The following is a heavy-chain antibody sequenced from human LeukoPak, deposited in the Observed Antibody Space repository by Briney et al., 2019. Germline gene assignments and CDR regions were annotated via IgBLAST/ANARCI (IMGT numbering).Heavy chain of an antibody. J-gene: IGHJ5*02. Sequence: TPSETLSLTCTVSGGSISGSNYYWGWIRQPPGKGLEWIGSIYYSGSTYYNPSLKSRVTIFVDTSKNQFSLKLSSVTAADTAVYYCARVVRGPQEANWFDPWGQGTLVTVSS. V-gene: IGHV4-39*01. CDR1: GGSISGSNYY. CDR3: ARVVRGPQEANWFDP. CDR2: IYYSGST.